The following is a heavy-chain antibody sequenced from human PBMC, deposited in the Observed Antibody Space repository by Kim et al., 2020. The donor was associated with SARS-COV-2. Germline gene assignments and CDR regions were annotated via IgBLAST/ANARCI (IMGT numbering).Heavy chain of an antibody. D-gene: IGHD3-3*01. Sequence: GGSLRLSCAASGFTFDDYAMHWVRQAPGKGLEWVSGISWNGGTIGYADSVTGRFIISRDNAKNSLYLQMNRLRADDTALYYCAKDIDGRLKYYDFWSGYYDAFDIWGQGTMVTVSS. V-gene: IGHV3-9*01. CDR2: ISWNGGTI. J-gene: IGHJ3*02. CDR3: AKDIDGRLKYYDFWSGYYDAFDI. CDR1: GFTFDDYA.